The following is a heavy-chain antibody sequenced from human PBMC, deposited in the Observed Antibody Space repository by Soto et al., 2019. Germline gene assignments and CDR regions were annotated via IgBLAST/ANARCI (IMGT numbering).Heavy chain of an antibody. CDR1: GFTFSNSG. D-gene: IGHD2-2*01. V-gene: IGHV3-30*18. J-gene: IGHJ6*02. Sequence: QVQLVESGGGVVQAGRSLRLSCAASGFTFSNSGMHWVRQTPGKGLEWVALILYDGSNKYYADSVKGRFTISRDNSKNTLYLQVSSLRAEDTAVYYCAKSRDAYNFYFYYGMDVWGQGTTVTVSS. CDR3: AKSRDAYNFYFYYGMDV. CDR2: ILYDGSNK.